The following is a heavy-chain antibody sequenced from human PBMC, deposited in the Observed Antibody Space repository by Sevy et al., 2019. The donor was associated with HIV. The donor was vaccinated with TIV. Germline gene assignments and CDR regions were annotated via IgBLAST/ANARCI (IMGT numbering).Heavy chain of an antibody. D-gene: IGHD3-22*01. J-gene: IGHJ6*02. V-gene: IGHV3-73*01. CDR3: TRHGDYYDSSGYYGDYYYYGMDV. CDR1: GFTFSGSA. CDR2: IRSKANSYAT. Sequence: GGSLRLSCAASGFTFSGSAMHWVRQASGKGLEWVGRIRSKANSYATAYAASVKGRFTISRDDSKNTAYLQMNSLKTEDTAVYYCTRHGDYYDSSGYYGDYYYYGMDVWGQGTTVTVSS.